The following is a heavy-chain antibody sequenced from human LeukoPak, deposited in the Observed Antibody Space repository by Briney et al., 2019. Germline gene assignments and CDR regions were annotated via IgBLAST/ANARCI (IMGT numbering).Heavy chain of an antibody. CDR1: GFTFSSYG. J-gene: IGHJ4*02. D-gene: IGHD3-22*01. Sequence: GGSLRLSCAASGFTFSSYGMSWVRQAPGKGLEWVSGINWNGGSTGYADSVKGRFTIARDNAKNSLYLQMNSLRAEDTALYYCAREKPFYDSSGYYYPIAFDYWGQGTLVTVSS. CDR2: INWNGGST. CDR3: AREKPFYDSSGYYYPIAFDY. V-gene: IGHV3-20*04.